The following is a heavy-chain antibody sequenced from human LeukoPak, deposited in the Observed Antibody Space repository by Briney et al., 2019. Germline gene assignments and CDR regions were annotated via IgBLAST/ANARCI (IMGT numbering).Heavy chain of an antibody. CDR1: GFTFSSYA. CDR3: AKEPMTTVTFFDY. V-gene: IGHV3-23*01. J-gene: IGHJ4*02. Sequence: GGSLRLSCAASGFTFSSYAMSWVRQAPGKGLECVSGISGSGISTYYADSVKGRFTISRDNSKNTLYLQMNSLRAEDTAVYYCAKEPMTTVTFFDYWGQGTLVTVSS. D-gene: IGHD4-17*01. CDR2: ISGSGIST.